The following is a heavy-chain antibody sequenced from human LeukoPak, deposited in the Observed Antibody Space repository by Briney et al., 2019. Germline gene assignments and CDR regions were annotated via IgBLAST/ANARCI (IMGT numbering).Heavy chain of an antibody. Sequence: SETLSLTCAVYGGSFSGYYWSWIRQPPGKGLEWIGEINHSGSTNYNPSLKSRVTISVDTSKNQFSLKLSSVTAADTAVYYCARCLEYSSSYGYYFDYWGQGTLVTVSS. CDR2: INHSGST. J-gene: IGHJ4*02. CDR3: ARCLEYSSSYGYYFDY. V-gene: IGHV4-34*01. CDR1: GGSFSGYY. D-gene: IGHD3-22*01.